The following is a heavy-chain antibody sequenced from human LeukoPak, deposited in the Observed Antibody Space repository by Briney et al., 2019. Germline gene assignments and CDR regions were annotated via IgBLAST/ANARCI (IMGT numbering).Heavy chain of an antibody. Sequence: GALRLSCAASGFTFSSYGMHWVRQAPGKGLEWVAVISYDGSNKYYADSVKGRFTISRDNSKNTLYLQMNSLRAEDTAVYYCAIGSSADYWGQGTLVTVSS. CDR1: GFTFSSYG. V-gene: IGHV3-30*03. CDR2: ISYDGSNK. D-gene: IGHD3-22*01. CDR3: AIGSSADY. J-gene: IGHJ4*02.